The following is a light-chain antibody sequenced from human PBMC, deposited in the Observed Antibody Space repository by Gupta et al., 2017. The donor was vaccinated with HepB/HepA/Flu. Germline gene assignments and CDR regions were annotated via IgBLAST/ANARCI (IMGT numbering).Light chain of an antibody. CDR3: QHRGT. J-gene: IGKJ1*01. Sequence: EVVLTQSPATLSLSPGERATLSCRASQSVNSYLAWYQQGPGQAPRLLLYSASSRATDIPARFIGSGSGTDFTLTISSLEPEDFAVYYCQHRGTFGQGTNVEIK. CDR1: QSVNSY. CDR2: SAS. V-gene: IGKV3-11*01.